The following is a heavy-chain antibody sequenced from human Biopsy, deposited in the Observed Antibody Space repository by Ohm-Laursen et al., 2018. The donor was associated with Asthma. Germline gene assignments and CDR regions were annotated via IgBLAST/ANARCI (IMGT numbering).Heavy chain of an antibody. CDR2: VSSDGHNK. J-gene: IGHJ3*02. CDR3: ARQSGQDNGDSSAFDT. CDR1: GFVFSQCG. D-gene: IGHD3-22*01. V-gene: IGHV3-30*03. Sequence: SLRLSRAASGFVFSQCGMHWVRQGPGKGLEWVALVSSDGHNKYYEQSVKGRFTISRDNSRNRLDLQINRLTVEDSAVYFCARQSGQDNGDSSAFDTWGQGTKVAVSS.